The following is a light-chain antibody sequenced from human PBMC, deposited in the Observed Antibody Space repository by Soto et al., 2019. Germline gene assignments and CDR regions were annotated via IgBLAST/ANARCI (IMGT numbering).Light chain of an antibody. CDR2: YDD. J-gene: IGLJ1*01. Sequence: QSVLTQPPSVSEAPRQRGTISCSGSTSNIGNNAVHWYQQLPEKPPKLLIYYDDLRDSVVSDRLSASKCGSSASLAISGLQSEDEADYYCASWDDSLNAYVFGPGTKLTVL. CDR1: TSNIGNNA. V-gene: IGLV1-36*01. CDR3: ASWDDSLNAYV.